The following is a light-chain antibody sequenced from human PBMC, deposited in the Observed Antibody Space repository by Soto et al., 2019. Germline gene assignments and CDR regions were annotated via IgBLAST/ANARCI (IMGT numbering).Light chain of an antibody. Sequence: QSALTQPASVSVSPGQSITISCTGTSSDVGAYNYVSWYQQHPGKAPKLMIYDVNIRPSGVSNRFSGSKSGNTASLTISGLQAEDEADYYCTSWTTSTAMKFGGGTKLTAL. J-gene: IGLJ2*01. V-gene: IGLV2-14*01. CDR3: TSWTTSTAMK. CDR1: SSDVGAYNY. CDR2: DVN.